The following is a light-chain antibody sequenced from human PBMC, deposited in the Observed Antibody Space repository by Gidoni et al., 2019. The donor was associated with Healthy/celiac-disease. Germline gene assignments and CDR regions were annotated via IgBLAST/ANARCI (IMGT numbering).Light chain of an antibody. CDR3: QQCNTWPLT. CDR1: QSVSSN. V-gene: IGKV3-15*01. J-gene: IGKJ1*01. CDR2: GAS. Sequence: EIVMTQSPATLSVSPGERATLSCRASQSVSSNLAWYQQKLGQAPRLLIYGASTRATCIPARFNCSGSGTEFTLSISSLQSEDFAVYYCQQCNTWPLTFGQGTKVEIK.